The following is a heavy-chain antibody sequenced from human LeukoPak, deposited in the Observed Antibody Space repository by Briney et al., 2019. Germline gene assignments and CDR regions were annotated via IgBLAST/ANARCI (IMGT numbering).Heavy chain of an antibody. D-gene: IGHD5-12*01. CDR1: GGSISSYY. CDR2: IYTSGST. V-gene: IGHV4-4*07. CDR3: ARDRYSFSYDSGYDL. J-gene: IGHJ4*02. Sequence: SETLSLTCTVSGGSISSYYWSWIRQPAGKGLEWIGRIYTSGSTNYNPSLKSRVTMSVDTSKNQFSLKLSSVTAADTAVYYCARDRYSFSYDSGYDLWGQETLVTVSS.